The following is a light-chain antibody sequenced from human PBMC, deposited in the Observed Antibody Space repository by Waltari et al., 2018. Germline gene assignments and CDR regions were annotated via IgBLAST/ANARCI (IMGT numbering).Light chain of an antibody. CDR3: SSYAGSYTWV. Sequence: QSALTQPRSVSGSPGQSVTISCTGTRSAVASYNLVSWYQQHPGKAPKLMIYDVTQRPSGVPHRFSGSKSGNTASLTISGLQPEDEADYYCSSYAGSYTWVFGGGTKLTVV. V-gene: IGLV2-11*01. CDR1: RSAVASYNL. J-gene: IGLJ3*02. CDR2: DVT.